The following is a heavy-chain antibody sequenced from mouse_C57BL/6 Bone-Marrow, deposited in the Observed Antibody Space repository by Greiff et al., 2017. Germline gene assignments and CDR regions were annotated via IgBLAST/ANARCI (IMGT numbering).Heavy chain of an antibody. CDR1: GYSFTSYY. Sequence: QVQLQQSGPELVKPGASVKISCKASGYSFTSYYIHWVKQRPGQGLEWIGWIYPGSGNTKYNEKFKGKATLTADTSSSTAYMQLSSLTSEDSAVYYCARGDDSYYYAMDYWGKGTSVTVSS. J-gene: IGHJ4*01. CDR2: IYPGSGNT. V-gene: IGHV1-66*01. CDR3: ARGDDSYYYAMDY. D-gene: IGHD2-12*01.